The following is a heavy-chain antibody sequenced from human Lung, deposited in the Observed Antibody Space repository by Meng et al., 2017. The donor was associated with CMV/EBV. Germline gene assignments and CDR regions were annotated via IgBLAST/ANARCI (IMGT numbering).Heavy chain of an antibody. CDR2: INSDGSTT. CDR3: VRDGKYCSSGTCDYYIMDL. V-gene: IGHV3-74*01. Sequence: ESXKISXAASGFTFSTYWMHWVRQTPGTGLVWVSRINSDGSTTTYADSVKGRFTISRDNAKNTLYLQMSSLRAEDSAVYYCVRDGKYCSSGTCDYYIMDLWGQGTTVTVSS. CDR1: GFTFSTYW. J-gene: IGHJ6*02. D-gene: IGHD2-15*01.